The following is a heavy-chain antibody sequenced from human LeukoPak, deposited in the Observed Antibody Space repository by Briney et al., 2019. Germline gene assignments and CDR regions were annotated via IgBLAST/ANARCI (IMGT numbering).Heavy chain of an antibody. V-gene: IGHV3-64*01. CDR1: GFTFSSCA. CDR3: ARGRAAGISAEYFQH. J-gene: IGHJ1*01. Sequence: GGSLRLSCAASGFTFSSCAIHWVRQAPGKGLEYVSAISSNGGSTYYANSVKGRFTISRDNSKNTLYLQMGSLRAEDMAVYYCARGRAAGISAEYFQHWGQGTLVTVSS. CDR2: ISSNGGST. D-gene: IGHD6-13*01.